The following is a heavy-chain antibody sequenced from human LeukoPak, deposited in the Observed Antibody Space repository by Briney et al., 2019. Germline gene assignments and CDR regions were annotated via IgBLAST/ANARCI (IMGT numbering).Heavy chain of an antibody. J-gene: IGHJ5*02. Sequence: GASVKVSCKASGGTFSSYAISWVRQAPGQGLEWMGGIIPIFGTANYAQKFQGRVTITADESTSTAYMELSSLRSEDTAVYYCARVRYSSSWSLRNWFDPWGQGTLVTVSS. CDR2: IIPIFGTA. CDR3: ARVRYSSSWSLRNWFDP. CDR1: GGTFSSYA. D-gene: IGHD6-13*01. V-gene: IGHV1-69*13.